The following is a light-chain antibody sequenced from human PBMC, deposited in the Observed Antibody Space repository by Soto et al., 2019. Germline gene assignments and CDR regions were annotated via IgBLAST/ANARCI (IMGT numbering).Light chain of an antibody. Sequence: DIQMTQSPSTLSASVGDRVTITCRSSQHIGTSLAWYQQTPGKAPKLLISDASTLASGVPSRFGGSGSGTEFTLCITSLQPDVFAPYYCQQCFWHWTFGQGNKVDIK. CDR1: QHIGTS. J-gene: IGKJ1*01. CDR3: QQCFWHWT. V-gene: IGKV1-5*01. CDR2: DAS.